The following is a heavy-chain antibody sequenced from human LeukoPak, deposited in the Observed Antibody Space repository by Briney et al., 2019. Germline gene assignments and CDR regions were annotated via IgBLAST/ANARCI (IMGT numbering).Heavy chain of an antibody. J-gene: IGHJ5*02. V-gene: IGHV3-43*01. CDR1: GFNFDDYT. D-gene: IGHD2-21*02. CDR3: AKSLVTATAKFDP. Sequence: GGSLRLSCAASGFNFDDYTMHWVRQAPGKGLEWVSLISWDGGSTYYADSVKGRFTISRDNSKDTLYLQMNSLRAEDTAVYYCAKSLVTATAKFDPWGQGTLVTVSS. CDR2: ISWDGGST.